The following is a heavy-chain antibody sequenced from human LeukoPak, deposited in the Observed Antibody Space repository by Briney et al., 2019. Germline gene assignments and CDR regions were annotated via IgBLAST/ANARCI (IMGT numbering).Heavy chain of an antibody. Sequence: GASVKVSCKASGGTFSSYAISWVRQAPGQGLEWMGGIIPIFGTANYAQKFQGRVTITTDESTSTAYMELSSLRSEDTAVYYCARDRLEWSRKGKSSDAFDIWGQGTMVTVSS. CDR2: IIPIFGTA. J-gene: IGHJ3*02. CDR3: ARDRLEWSRKGKSSDAFDI. CDR1: GGTFSSYA. D-gene: IGHD3-3*01. V-gene: IGHV1-69*05.